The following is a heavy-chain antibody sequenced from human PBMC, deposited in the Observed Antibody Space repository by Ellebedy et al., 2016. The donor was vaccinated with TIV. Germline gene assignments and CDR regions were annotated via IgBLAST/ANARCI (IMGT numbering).Heavy chain of an antibody. V-gene: IGHV3-23*01. J-gene: IGHJ4*02. Sequence: GESLKISXAASGFTFSGYAMSWVRQAPGKGLEWVSSISGSGDSTYYADSVKGRFTISRDNSKNTLYLQMNSLRGEDTAVYYCAKDRYDILTGNDYWGQGTLVTVSS. CDR3: AKDRYDILTGNDY. D-gene: IGHD3-9*01. CDR2: ISGSGDST. CDR1: GFTFSGYA.